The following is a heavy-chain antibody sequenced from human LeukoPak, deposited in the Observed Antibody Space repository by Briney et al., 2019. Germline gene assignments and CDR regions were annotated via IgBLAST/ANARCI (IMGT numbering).Heavy chain of an antibody. CDR3: AKALDIVATNYFDY. CDR1: GFTFSSYG. V-gene: IGHV3-30*18. CDR2: ISYDGSNK. D-gene: IGHD5-12*01. Sequence: GRSLRLSCAASGFTFSSYGMHWVRQAPGKGLEWVAVISYDGSNKYYADSVKGRFTISRDNSKNTLYLQMNSLRAEDTAVYYCAKALDIVATNYFDYWGQGTQVTVSS. J-gene: IGHJ4*02.